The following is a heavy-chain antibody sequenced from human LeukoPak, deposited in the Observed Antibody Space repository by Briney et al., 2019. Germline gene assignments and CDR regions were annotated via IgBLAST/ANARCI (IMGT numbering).Heavy chain of an antibody. J-gene: IGHJ6*03. V-gene: IGHV3-30*02. CDR2: IRYDGSNK. D-gene: IGHD4/OR15-4a*01. CDR1: GITFRSSS. CDR3: AKVPYGARYYYYMDV. Sequence: GGSRRLSCVASGITFRSSSMHWVRQAPGKGLEWVAFIRYDGSNKYYADSVKGRFTISRDNSKNTLYLQMNSLRAEDTAVYYCAKVPYGARYYYYMDVWGKGTTVTVSS.